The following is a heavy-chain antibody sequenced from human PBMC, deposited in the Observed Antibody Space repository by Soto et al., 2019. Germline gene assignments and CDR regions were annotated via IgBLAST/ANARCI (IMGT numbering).Heavy chain of an antibody. CDR2: IIPIFGTA. CDR1: GGTFSSYA. Sequence: GASVKVSCKSSGGTFSSYAINWVRQAPGQGLEWMGGIIPIFGTANYAQNFQDRVTITADVSTNTAHMELSSLRSADTAMYYCARENRYFFYGMDVWG. CDR3: ARENRYFFYGMDV. V-gene: IGHV1-69*13. J-gene: IGHJ6*02.